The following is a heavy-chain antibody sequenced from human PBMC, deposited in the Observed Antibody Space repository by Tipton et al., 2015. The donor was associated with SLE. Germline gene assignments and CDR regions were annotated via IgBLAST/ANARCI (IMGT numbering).Heavy chain of an antibody. Sequence: TLSLTCIVSGDSISNYYWSWIRQPPGKGLEWIGYIYYSGTTNYNPSLKSRVTISVDTSKNQFSLKVNSLTAADTAVYFCARGVAERLGLDFWGQGSLVTVSS. D-gene: IGHD6-19*01. V-gene: IGHV4-59*01. J-gene: IGHJ4*02. CDR1: GDSISNYY. CDR2: IYYSGTT. CDR3: ARGVAERLGLDF.